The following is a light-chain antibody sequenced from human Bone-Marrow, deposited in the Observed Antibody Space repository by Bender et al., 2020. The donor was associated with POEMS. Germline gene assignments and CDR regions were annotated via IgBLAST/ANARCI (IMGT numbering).Light chain of an antibody. J-gene: IGLJ2*01. CDR2: INVDGSH. V-gene: IGLV4-69*01. CDR1: SGHSSYG. CDR3: QTWGTGIRV. Sequence: QLVVTQSPSASASLGASVRLTCTLSSGHSSYGIAWHQQQSEKGPRFLIKINVDGSHIKGDGVPARFSGSSSGAERYLTISSLQSEDEADYYCQTWGTGIRVFGGGTKVTVL.